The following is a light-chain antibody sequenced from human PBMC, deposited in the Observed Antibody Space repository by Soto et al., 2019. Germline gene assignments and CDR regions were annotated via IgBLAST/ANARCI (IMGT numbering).Light chain of an antibody. CDR2: AAS. CDR3: QQCYSTPRT. Sequence: DIQMTQSPSSLSASVGDRVTITCRASQSISSYLNWYQQKPGKAPKLLIYAASSLQSGVPSRFSGSGSGTDFTLTISSLQPEDFATYYCQQCYSTPRTFGQGTKVDNK. CDR1: QSISSY. J-gene: IGKJ1*01. V-gene: IGKV1-39*01.